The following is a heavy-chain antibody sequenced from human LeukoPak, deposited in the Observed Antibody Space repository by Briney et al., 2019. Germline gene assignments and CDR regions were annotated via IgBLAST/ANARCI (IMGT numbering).Heavy chain of an antibody. V-gene: IGHV3-48*01. CDR2: INIDSITV. CDR3: STATCDN. Sequence: PGGSLRLSCAASGFPLSSYCINWVRQAPGKGLEWVSYINIDSITVNYADSVKGRFTISRDNAKNSLYLQMNSLRAQDTAVYYWSTATCDNRGQGTLVSVSS. J-gene: IGHJ4*02. CDR1: GFPLSSYC.